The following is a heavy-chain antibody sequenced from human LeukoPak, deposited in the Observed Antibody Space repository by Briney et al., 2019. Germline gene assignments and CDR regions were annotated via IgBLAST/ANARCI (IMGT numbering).Heavy chain of an antibody. CDR1: GYTFTSYC. V-gene: IGHV1-18*01. CDR3: ARDFPRIAAAGITGEFDY. CDR2: VSAYNGNT. J-gene: IGHJ4*02. D-gene: IGHD6-13*01. Sequence: SVKVSCHSSGYTFTSYCISWVRQAPGPGLEWMGWVSAYNGNTNYAQKLQGRVTMTTDTSTSTAYMELRSLRSDDTAVYYCARDFPRIAAAGITGEFDYWGQGTLVTVSS.